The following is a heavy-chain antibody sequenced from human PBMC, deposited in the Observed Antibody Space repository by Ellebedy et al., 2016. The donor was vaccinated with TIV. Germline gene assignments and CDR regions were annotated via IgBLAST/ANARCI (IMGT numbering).Heavy chain of an antibody. Sequence: GGSLRLSXAASGFTFSSYAMSWVRQAPGKGLEWVSAISGSGGSTYYADSVKGRFTISRDNSKNTLYLQMNSLRAEDTAVYYCATRGTATGYFDLWGRGTLVTVSS. V-gene: IGHV3-23*01. D-gene: IGHD5-18*01. CDR3: ATRGTATGYFDL. CDR1: GFTFSSYA. J-gene: IGHJ2*01. CDR2: ISGSGGST.